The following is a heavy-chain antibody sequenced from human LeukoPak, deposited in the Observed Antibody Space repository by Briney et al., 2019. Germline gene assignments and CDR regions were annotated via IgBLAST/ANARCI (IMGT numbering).Heavy chain of an antibody. CDR1: GFTFSRYW. CDR2: ISADGSVT. D-gene: IGHD2-15*01. V-gene: IGHV3-74*01. Sequence: GGSLRLSCADSGFTFSRYWMHWVLQTPGKGLLWVSCISADGSVTRYADSVKGRFTISRDNTKSTLYLQMHSLRAVDTAVYYCATAGGDGSRMGFDPWGQGALVTVSS. J-gene: IGHJ5*02. CDR3: ATAGGDGSRMGFDP.